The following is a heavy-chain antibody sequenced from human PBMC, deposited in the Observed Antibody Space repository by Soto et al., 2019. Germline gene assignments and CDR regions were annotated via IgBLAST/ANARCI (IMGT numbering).Heavy chain of an antibody. CDR3: ARYTYYYGSGSYLGVYYYYYYMDV. CDR2: IYYSGST. D-gene: IGHD3-10*01. J-gene: IGHJ6*03. CDR1: GCSISSYY. V-gene: IGHV4-59*01. Sequence: PSETLSLTCTFSGCSISSYYWSWIRQPPGKGLEWIGYIYYSGSTNYNPSLKSRVTISVDTSKNQFSLKLSSVTAADTAVYYCARYTYYYGSGSYLGVYYYYYYMDVWGKGTTVTVSS.